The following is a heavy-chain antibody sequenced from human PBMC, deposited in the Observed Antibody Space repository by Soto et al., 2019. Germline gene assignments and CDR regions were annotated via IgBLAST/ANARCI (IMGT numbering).Heavy chain of an antibody. V-gene: IGHV1-69*02. CDR2: IIPMFDIA. CDR3: ALGSWSAEVFDI. Sequence: QVQLVQSGVEVKKPGSSVKVSCKASGGSFRTYTIFWVRQSHGQGLEWMGRIIPMFDIANYAKKCRGRVTFNADKSTGIVYMEMISLTSDDAAIYFGALGSWSAEVFDIWRQGKLVTVSS. J-gene: IGHJ3*02. D-gene: IGHD6-13*01. CDR1: GGSFRTYT.